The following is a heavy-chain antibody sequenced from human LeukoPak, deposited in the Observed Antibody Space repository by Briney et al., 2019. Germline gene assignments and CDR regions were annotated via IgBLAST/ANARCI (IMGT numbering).Heavy chain of an antibody. J-gene: IGHJ4*02. V-gene: IGHV3-23*01. D-gene: IGHD6-6*01. CDR1: GFTVSSNY. CDR3: AKASTDQYSSSSN. CDR2: ISGSGGST. Sequence: GGSLRLSCAASGFTVSSNYMSWVRQAPGKGLEWVSAISGSGGSTYYADSVKGRFTISRDNSKNTLYLQMNSLRAEDTAVYYCAKASTDQYSSSSNWGQGTLVTVSS.